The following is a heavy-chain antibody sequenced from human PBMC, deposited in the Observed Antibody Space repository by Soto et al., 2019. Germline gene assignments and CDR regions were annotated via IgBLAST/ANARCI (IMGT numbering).Heavy chain of an antibody. D-gene: IGHD3-10*01. CDR3: ATDPTQYGSGSYWDYYYYYGMDV. J-gene: IGHJ6*02. Sequence: GGSLRLSCAASGFTFSSYGMHWVRQAPGKGLEWVAVIWYDGSNKYYADSVKGRFTISRDNSKNTLYLQMNSLRAEDTAVYNCATDPTQYGSGSYWDYYYYYGMDVWGQGTTVTVSS. CDR1: GFTFSSYG. CDR2: IWYDGSNK. V-gene: IGHV3-33*01.